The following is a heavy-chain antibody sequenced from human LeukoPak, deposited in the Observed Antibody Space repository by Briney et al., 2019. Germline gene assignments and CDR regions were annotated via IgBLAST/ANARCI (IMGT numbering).Heavy chain of an antibody. D-gene: IGHD4-17*01. CDR2: ISGSGGST. Sequence: GGSLRLSCAASGLTFTFSTSGIRRVRQAPGKGLEWVSAISGSGGSTYYADSVKGRFTISRDNSKNTLCLQMNSLRAEDTAVYYCAKDRDYVNYFDYWGQGTLVTVSS. V-gene: IGHV3-23*01. CDR3: AKDRDYVNYFDY. CDR1: GLTFTFSTSG. J-gene: IGHJ4*02.